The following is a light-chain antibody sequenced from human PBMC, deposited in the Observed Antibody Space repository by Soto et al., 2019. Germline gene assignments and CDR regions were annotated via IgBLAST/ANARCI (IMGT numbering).Light chain of an antibody. V-gene: IGKV3-11*01. Sequence: EIVLTQSPATLSLSPGERATLSCRASQSVSSYLAWYQQKPGQAPRLLIYDASNRATGSPARFSGSGSGTDFTLTISSLAPEDFAVYYRQQRSNWSITFGQGTRLEIK. CDR2: DAS. CDR1: QSVSSY. J-gene: IGKJ5*01. CDR3: QQRSNWSIT.